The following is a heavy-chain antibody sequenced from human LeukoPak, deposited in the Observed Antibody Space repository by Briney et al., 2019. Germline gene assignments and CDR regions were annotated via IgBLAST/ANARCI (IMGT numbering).Heavy chain of an antibody. Sequence: SGTLSLTCAVSGGSISSSNWWSWVRQPPGKGLEWIGEIYHSGSTNYNPSLKSRVTISVDKSKNQFSLKLSSVTAADTAVYYCAREKRDFDWSIQYGGYGMDVWGQGTTVTVSS. D-gene: IGHD3-9*01. CDR2: IYHSGST. CDR1: GGSISSSNW. J-gene: IGHJ6*02. CDR3: AREKRDFDWSIQYGGYGMDV. V-gene: IGHV4-4*02.